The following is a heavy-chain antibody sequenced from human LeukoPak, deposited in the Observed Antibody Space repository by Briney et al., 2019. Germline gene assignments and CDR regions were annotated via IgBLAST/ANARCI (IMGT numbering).Heavy chain of an antibody. CDR3: ARDSGY. D-gene: IGHD3-10*01. CDR1: GGSFSGYY. J-gene: IGHJ4*02. CDR2: INHSGST. Sequence: PSETLSLTCAVYGGSFSGYYWSWIRQPPGKGPEWIGEINHSGSTNYNPSLKSRVAISVDTSKNQFSLRLSSVTAADTAVYYCARDSGYWGQGTLVTVSS. V-gene: IGHV4-34*01.